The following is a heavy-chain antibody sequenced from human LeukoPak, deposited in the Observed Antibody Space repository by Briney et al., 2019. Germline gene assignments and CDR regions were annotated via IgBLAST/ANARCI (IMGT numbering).Heavy chain of an antibody. CDR1: GGSFSGYY. Sequence: SETLSLTCAVYGGSFSGYYWSWIRQPPGKGLEWIGEINHSGSTNYNPSLKSRVTISVDTSKNQFSLKLSSVTAADTAVYYCARRSDSSGYYSRYFDYWGQGTLVTVSS. D-gene: IGHD3-22*01. V-gene: IGHV4-34*01. CDR3: ARRSDSSGYYSRYFDY. J-gene: IGHJ4*02. CDR2: INHSGST.